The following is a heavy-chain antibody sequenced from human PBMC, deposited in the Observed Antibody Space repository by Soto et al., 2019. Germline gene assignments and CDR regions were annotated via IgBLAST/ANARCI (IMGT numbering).Heavy chain of an antibody. V-gene: IGHV1-18*01. D-gene: IGHD3-22*01. CDR3: ARDRRYYYDSSGYYSGVFDY. CDR2: ISAYNGNT. J-gene: IGHJ4*02. Sequence: QVQLVQSGAEVKKPGASVKVSCKASGYTFTSYGISWVRQAPGQGLEWMGWISAYNGNTNYAQKLQGRVTMTTVTSTSTAYMELRSLRSDDTAVYYCARDRRYYYDSSGYYSGVFDYWGQGTLVTVSS. CDR1: GYTFTSYG.